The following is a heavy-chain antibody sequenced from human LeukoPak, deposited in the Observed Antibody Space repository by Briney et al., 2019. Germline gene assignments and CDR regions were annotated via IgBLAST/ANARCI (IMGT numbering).Heavy chain of an antibody. V-gene: IGHV4-59*12. D-gene: IGHD3-10*01. CDR1: GGSISSYY. CDR3: ARASFGWFDP. Sequence: SETLSLTCTVSGGSISSYYWSWIRQPPGKGLEWIGHIYYSGSTYYNPSLKSRVTMSVDTSKNQFSLKLSSVTAADTAVYYCARASFGWFDPWGQGTLVTVSS. CDR2: IYYSGST. J-gene: IGHJ5*02.